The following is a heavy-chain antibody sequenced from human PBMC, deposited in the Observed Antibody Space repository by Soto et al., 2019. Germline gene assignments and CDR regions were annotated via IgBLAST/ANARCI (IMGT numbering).Heavy chain of an antibody. CDR2: IKHSGST. D-gene: IGHD3-9*01. Sequence: QVQLQQWGAGLLKPSETLSLTCAVYGGSFSGYYWSWIRQPPGKGLEWIGEIKHSGSTNYNPSLKSRVTISVDTSKNQFSLKLSAVTAADTAVYYCARGPYILTGYYLAGWFDPWGQGTLVTVSS. CDR3: ARGPYILTGYYLAGWFDP. J-gene: IGHJ5*02. V-gene: IGHV4-34*01. CDR1: GGSFSGYY.